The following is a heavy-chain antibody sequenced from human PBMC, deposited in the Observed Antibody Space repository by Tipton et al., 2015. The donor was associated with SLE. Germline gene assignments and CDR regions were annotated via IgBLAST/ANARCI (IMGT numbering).Heavy chain of an antibody. V-gene: IGHV4-34*01. CDR2: INHSGST. Sequence: LRLSCAVYGGSFSGYYWSWIRQPPGKGLEWIGEINHSGSTNYNPSLKSRVTISVDTSKNQFSLKLSSVTAADTAVYYCAKDRAAVALNGAFDIWGQGTMVTVSS. J-gene: IGHJ3*02. CDR3: AKDRAAVALNGAFDI. D-gene: IGHD6-19*01. CDR1: GGSFSGYY.